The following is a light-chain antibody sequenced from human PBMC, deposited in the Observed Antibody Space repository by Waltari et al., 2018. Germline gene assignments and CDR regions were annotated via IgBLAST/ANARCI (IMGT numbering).Light chain of an antibody. CDR1: QSVLYSSNNKNY. V-gene: IGKV4-1*01. J-gene: IGKJ5*01. CDR3: QQYYSTPVT. Sequence: DNLMTQSPDSLAVSLGERATINCKSSQSVLYSSNNKNYLAWYQQKPGQPPKLLIYWASTRESGVPDRFSGSGSGTDFTLTISSLQAEDVAVYYCQQYYSTPVTFGQGTRLEIK. CDR2: WAS.